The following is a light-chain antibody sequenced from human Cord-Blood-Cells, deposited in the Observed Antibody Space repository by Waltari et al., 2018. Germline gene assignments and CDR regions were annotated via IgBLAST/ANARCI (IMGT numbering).Light chain of an antibody. J-gene: IGKJ1*01. CDR1: QSVLYSPNNKNY. CDR3: QQYYSTPRT. Sequence: DIVMTQSPDSLAVSLGERPTINCKSSQSVLYSPNNKNYLAWYQQKPGQPPKLLIYWASTRECGVPDRFSGSGSGTDFTLTISSLQAEDVAVYYCQQYYSTPRTFGQGTKVEIK. V-gene: IGKV4-1*01. CDR2: WAS.